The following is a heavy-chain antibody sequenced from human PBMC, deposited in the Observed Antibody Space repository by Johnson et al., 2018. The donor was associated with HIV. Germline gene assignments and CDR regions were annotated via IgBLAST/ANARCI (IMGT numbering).Heavy chain of an antibody. CDR3: AKGRWEATTYDDAFDI. J-gene: IGHJ3*02. CDR2: IRYDGSNK. D-gene: IGHD1-26*01. CDR1: GFTFSSYG. V-gene: IGHV3-30*02. Sequence: QMQLVESGGGVVQPGGSLRLSCAASGFTFSSYGMHWVRQAPGKGLEWVAFIRYDGSNKYYADSVKGRFTISRDNSKNTLYLQMNSLRAEDTAVYYCAKGRWEATTYDDAFDIWGQGTMVTVSS.